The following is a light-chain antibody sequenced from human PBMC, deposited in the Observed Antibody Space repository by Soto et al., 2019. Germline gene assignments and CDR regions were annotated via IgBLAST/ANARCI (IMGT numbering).Light chain of an antibody. CDR3: QQFDNYPLT. Sequence: DIQMTQSPSTLSASVGDRVTITCRASQGISTWLAWYQQKPGKAPKLLIYKASNLESGVPSRFSGGGSGTQFTLTISSLQPDDFATYYCQQFDNYPLTFGGGTKVEIK. J-gene: IGKJ4*01. V-gene: IGKV1-5*03. CDR2: KAS. CDR1: QGISTW.